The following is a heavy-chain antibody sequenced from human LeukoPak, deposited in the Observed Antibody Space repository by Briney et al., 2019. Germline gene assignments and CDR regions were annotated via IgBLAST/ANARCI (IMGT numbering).Heavy chain of an antibody. CDR3: AREPRASYDSSGYYYFDY. CDR1: GDSVSSNSAA. J-gene: IGHJ4*02. D-gene: IGHD3-22*01. Sequence: SQTLSLTCAISGDSVSSNSAAWNWIRQSPSRGLEWLGRTYYRSKWYNDYAVSVKSRITINPDTSKNQFSLQLNSVTPEDTVVYYCAREPRASYDSSGYYYFDYWGQGTLVTVSS. CDR2: TYYRSKWYN. V-gene: IGHV6-1*01.